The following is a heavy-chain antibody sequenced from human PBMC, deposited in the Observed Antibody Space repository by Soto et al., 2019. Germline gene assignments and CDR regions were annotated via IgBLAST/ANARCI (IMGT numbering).Heavy chain of an antibody. V-gene: IGHV4-39*01. CDR3: ARRLDREAGVNWFDP. Sequence: QLQLQESGPGLVKPSETLSLTCTVSGGSISSSSYYWGWIRQPPGKGLEWIGSIYYSGSTYYNPSLKSRVTISVDTSKNQFSLKLSSVTAADTAVYYCARRLDREAGVNWFDPWGQGTLVTVSS. CDR2: IYYSGST. J-gene: IGHJ5*02. CDR1: GGSISSSSYY. D-gene: IGHD3-16*01.